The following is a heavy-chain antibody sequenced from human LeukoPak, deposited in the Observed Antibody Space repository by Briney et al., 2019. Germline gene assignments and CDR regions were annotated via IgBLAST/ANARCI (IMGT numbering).Heavy chain of an antibody. CDR2: IHPRSGDT. Sequence: ASVKVSCKASGHTFTDYYMHWVRQAPGQGLEWMGWIHPRSGDTKYAQIFQGRVTVTRDTPISTAYMELTRLRSDDTAVYFCASYASGYNWLRVWGQGTLSPSPQ. CDR3: ASYASGYNWLRV. D-gene: IGHD1-1*01. J-gene: IGHJ4*02. CDR1: GHTFTDYY. V-gene: IGHV1-2*02.